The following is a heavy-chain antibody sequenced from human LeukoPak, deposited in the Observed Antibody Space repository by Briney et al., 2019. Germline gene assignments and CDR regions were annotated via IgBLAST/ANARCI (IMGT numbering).Heavy chain of an antibody. D-gene: IGHD3-16*01. CDR3: AREGRANTFFDY. V-gene: IGHV3-33*01. J-gene: IGHJ4*02. Sequence: PGRSLRLSCAASGFTFSSYGMHWVRQAPGKGLEWVAVIWYDGSRKHYADSVKDRFTISRDGSMNTVYLQMNSLRVEDTAVYYCAREGRANTFFDYWGRGTPVTVSS. CDR1: GFTFSSYG. CDR2: IWYDGSRK.